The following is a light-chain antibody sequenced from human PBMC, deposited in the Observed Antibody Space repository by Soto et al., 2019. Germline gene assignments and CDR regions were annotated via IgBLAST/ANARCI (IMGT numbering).Light chain of an antibody. J-gene: IGKJ3*01. V-gene: IGKV1-33*01. CDR2: DAY. Sequence: IQMTQSPPSLSASVGDRVTITCQASHDIGNSLNWYQDKPGQAPKLVIYDAYNLETGVPSTFSGGGYGTHFTFTISSLRPEDIGTYYCQKSDHLPLFGPGT. CDR3: QKSDHLPL. CDR1: HDIGNS.